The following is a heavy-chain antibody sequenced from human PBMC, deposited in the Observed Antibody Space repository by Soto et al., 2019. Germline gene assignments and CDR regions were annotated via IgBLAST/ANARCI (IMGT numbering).Heavy chain of an antibody. Sequence: EVQLLESGGGLVQPGGSLRLSCAASGFTFTSYAMSWVRQAPGNGLEWVSAISGSGGSTYYADSVKGRFTISRDNSKNMLYLQMNSLRAEDTAVYYCAKASYSSGWPPFDYWGQGTLVTVSS. V-gene: IGHV3-23*01. CDR1: GFTFTSYA. CDR3: AKASYSSGWPPFDY. CDR2: ISGSGGST. J-gene: IGHJ4*02. D-gene: IGHD6-19*01.